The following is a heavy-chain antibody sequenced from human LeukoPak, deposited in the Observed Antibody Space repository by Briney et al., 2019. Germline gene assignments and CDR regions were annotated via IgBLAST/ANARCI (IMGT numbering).Heavy chain of an antibody. CDR2: IDYEGGTT. D-gene: IGHD6-13*01. V-gene: IGHV3-74*01. J-gene: IGHJ4*02. CDR3: ARARLDSSSWYGAHFDY. CDR1: GFTFSSHW. Sequence: PGGSLRLSCVASGFTFSSHWMHWVRQVPGKGLVWVSRIDYEGGTTDYADSVKGRFTISRDNSKNTLYLQMNSLRAEDTAVYYCARARLDSSSWYGAHFDYWGQGTLVSVSS.